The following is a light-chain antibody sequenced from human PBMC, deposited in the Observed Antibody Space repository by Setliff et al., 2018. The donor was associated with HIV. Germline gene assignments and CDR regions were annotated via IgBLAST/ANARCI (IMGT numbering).Light chain of an antibody. V-gene: IGLV2-14*01. J-gene: IGLJ1*01. CDR1: SRDAGDYDY. CDR2: GVS. Sequence: QSALTQPASVSGSLGQSITISCTGASRDAGDYDYVSWYQQHPGKVTKLLIYGVSSRPSGVSDRFSGSRTGDTASLTISGLQDDDEADYYCSSYTSASTLVYVFGTGTKVTVL. CDR3: SSYTSASTLVYV.